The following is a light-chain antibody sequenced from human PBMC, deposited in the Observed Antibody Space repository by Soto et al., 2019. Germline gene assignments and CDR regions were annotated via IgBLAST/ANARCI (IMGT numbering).Light chain of an antibody. CDR3: SSYTGDNTWM. CDR2: ELN. CDR1: SSDIGAYKY. J-gene: IGLJ3*02. V-gene: IGLV2-14*01. Sequence: QSALTQPASVSGSPGQPIIISCSGSSSDIGAYKYVSWYQQHPGKVPKLIIYELNNRPSGVSDRFSGSKSGNTASLTIFGLQAEDEADYFCSSYTGDNTWMFGGGTKLTVL.